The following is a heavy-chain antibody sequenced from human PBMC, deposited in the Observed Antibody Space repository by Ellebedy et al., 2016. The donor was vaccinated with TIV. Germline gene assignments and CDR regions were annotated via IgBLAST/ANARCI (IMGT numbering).Heavy chain of an antibody. Sequence: GESLKISXAASGLTFSDYYMTWVRQAPGKGLEWVSYISSSSSTIYYADSVKGRFTISRDNAKNSLYLQMNSLRAEDTAVYYCARDRGYCSGGSCFVFDYWGQGTLVTVSS. CDR3: ARDRGYCSGGSCFVFDY. CDR2: ISSSSSTI. D-gene: IGHD2-15*01. V-gene: IGHV3-11*04. CDR1: GLTFSDYY. J-gene: IGHJ4*02.